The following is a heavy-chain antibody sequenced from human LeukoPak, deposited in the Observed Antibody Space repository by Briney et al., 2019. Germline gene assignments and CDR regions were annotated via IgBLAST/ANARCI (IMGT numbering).Heavy chain of an antibody. J-gene: IGHJ4*02. CDR3: ARVPHMVRGDWSFDY. V-gene: IGHV1-2*02. D-gene: IGHD3-10*01. CDR2: INPNSGGT. CDR1: GYTITVYY. Sequence: ASVKVSCKASGYTITVYYMHWVRQAPGQGLEWMGWINPNSGGTNYAQKFQGRVTMTRDTSISTAYMELSRLRSDDTAVYYCARVPHMVRGDWSFDYWGQGTLVTVSS.